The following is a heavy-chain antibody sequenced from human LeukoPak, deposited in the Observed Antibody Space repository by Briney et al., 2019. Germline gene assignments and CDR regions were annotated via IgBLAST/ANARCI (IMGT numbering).Heavy chain of an antibody. D-gene: IGHD6-13*01. CDR1: GGSLSSHY. CDR3: ARTRIGAATAFDP. V-gene: IGHV4-59*11. Sequence: SETLSLTCSVSGGSLSSHYWSWIRQSPGKGLEWIGYIYYSGSTNYNPSLKSRVTISVDTSKNHFSLRLRSVTAADTAVYYCARTRIGAATAFDPWGQGTLVSVSS. CDR2: IYYSGST. J-gene: IGHJ5*02.